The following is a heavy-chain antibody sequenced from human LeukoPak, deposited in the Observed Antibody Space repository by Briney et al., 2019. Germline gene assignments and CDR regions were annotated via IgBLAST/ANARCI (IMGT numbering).Heavy chain of an antibody. V-gene: IGHV4-59*01. J-gene: IGHJ6*03. CDR1: GGSISSYY. CDR3: ARGSGYSYGSYYYYYMDV. Sequence: SETLSLTCTVSGGSISSYYWSWIRQPPGKGLEWIGYIYYSGSTNYNPSLKSRVTISVDTSKNQFSLKLSSVTAADTAVYYCARGSGYSYGSYYYYYMDVWGKGTTVTVSS. D-gene: IGHD5-18*01. CDR2: IYYSGST.